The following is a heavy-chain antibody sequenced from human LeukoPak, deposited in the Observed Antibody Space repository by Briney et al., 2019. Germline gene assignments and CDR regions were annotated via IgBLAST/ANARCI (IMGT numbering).Heavy chain of an antibody. D-gene: IGHD3-16*02. CDR1: GFTFSNYA. J-gene: IGHJ4*02. CDR3: AKDRNWGSSRYPDY. V-gene: IGHV3-23*01. CDR2: ISGSGGST. Sequence: GGPLRLPCAPSGFTFSNYAMTWVRKAPGKGLDWVSVISGSGGSTNYAESVKGRFTISRDNSKNIVYLQMNSLRAEDTAIYYCAKDRNWGSSRYPDYWSPGTLVTVSS.